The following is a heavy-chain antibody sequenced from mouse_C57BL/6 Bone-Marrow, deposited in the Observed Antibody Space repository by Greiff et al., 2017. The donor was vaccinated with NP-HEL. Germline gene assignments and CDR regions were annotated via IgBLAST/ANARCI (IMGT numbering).Heavy chain of an antibody. CDR2: IFPGSGST. CDR3: ARDFSYSNYFYWYFDV. D-gene: IGHD2-5*01. CDR1: GYTFTDYY. Sequence: VQLKQSGPELVKPGASVKISCKASGYTFTDYYINWVKQRPGQGLEWIGWIFPGSGSTYYNEKFKGKATLTVDKSSSTAYMLLSSLTSEDSAVYVCARDFSYSNYFYWYFDVWGTGTTVTVSS. V-gene: IGHV1-75*01. J-gene: IGHJ1*03.